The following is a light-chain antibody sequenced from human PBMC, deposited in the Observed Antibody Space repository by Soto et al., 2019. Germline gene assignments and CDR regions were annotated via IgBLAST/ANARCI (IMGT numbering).Light chain of an antibody. CDR2: EVS. J-gene: IGLJ2*01. CDR1: SSDVGGYNY. Sequence: QSALTQPASVSGSPGQSITISCTGTSSDVGGYNYVSWYQQHPGKAPKLMISEVSNRPSGVSNRFSGSKSGNTASLTISGLQAEDEADYYCSSYTSSSTLVFGGGTKDRP. CDR3: SSYTSSSTLV. V-gene: IGLV2-14*01.